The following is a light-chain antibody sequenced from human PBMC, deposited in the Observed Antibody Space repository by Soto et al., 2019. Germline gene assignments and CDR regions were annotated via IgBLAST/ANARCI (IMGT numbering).Light chain of an antibody. CDR1: SSDVGGYNY. CDR3: SSYTSSSTYV. J-gene: IGLJ1*01. V-gene: IGLV2-14*01. CDR2: DVS. Sequence: QSALTQPASVSGSPGQSITISCTGTSSDVGGYNYVSWYQQHPGKAPKLMIYDVSNRPSGVSNRVSGSKSGNTASLTISGVQAEDEADYYCSSYTSSSTYVFGTGTKVTVL.